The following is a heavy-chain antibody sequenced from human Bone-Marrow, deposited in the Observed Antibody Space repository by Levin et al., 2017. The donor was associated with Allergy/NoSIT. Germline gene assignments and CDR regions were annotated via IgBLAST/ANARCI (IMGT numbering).Heavy chain of an antibody. Sequence: RGESLKISCAASGFTFSNYWMSWVRQAPGKGLEWVANIKQDGSEQYYVDSVRGRFSISRDNSKNSVDLQMNSLRAEDTSVYYCARVLSGVTVRWYFDLWGRGTLVTVSS. J-gene: IGHJ2*01. D-gene: IGHD3-3*01. CDR2: IKQDGSEQ. CDR1: GFTFSNYW. V-gene: IGHV3-7*04. CDR3: ARVLSGVTVRWYFDL.